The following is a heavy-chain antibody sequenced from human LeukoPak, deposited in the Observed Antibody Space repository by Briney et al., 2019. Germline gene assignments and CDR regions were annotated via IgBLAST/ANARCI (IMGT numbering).Heavy chain of an antibody. CDR1: GGSISSYY. D-gene: IGHD6-19*01. J-gene: IGHJ2*01. CDR2: MYYSGST. V-gene: IGHV4-59*08. CDR3: ARQMRAVGGINDWYFDL. Sequence: KPSETLCLTCTASGGSISSYYWSWIRQPPGKGLEWIWYMYYSGSTNYNPSLKSRVTISVDTSKNQSSLKLSSVTAADTGVYYCARQMRAVGGINDWYFDLWGRGTLVTVSS.